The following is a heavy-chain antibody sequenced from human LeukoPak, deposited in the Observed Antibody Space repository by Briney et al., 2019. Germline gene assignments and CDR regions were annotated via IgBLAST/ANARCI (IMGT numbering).Heavy chain of an antibody. V-gene: IGHV3-66*01. Sequence: QPGGSLRLSCAASGFTVSSNYMSWVRQAPGKGLEWVSVIYSGGSTYYADSVKGRFTISRDNSKNTLYLQMNSLRAEDTAVYYCARDRSVSRWEYYYYGMDVWGQGTTVTVSS. CDR2: IYSGGST. CDR3: ARDRSVSRWEYYYYGMDV. D-gene: IGHD1-26*01. CDR1: GFTVSSNY. J-gene: IGHJ6*02.